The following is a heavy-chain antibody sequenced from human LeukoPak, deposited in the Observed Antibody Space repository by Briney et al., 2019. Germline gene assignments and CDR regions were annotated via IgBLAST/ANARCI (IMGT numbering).Heavy chain of an antibody. J-gene: IGHJ5*02. D-gene: IGHD3-3*01. Sequence: GASVKVSCKASGYTFTSYGISWVRQAPGQGLEWMGWISAYNGNTNYAQKLQGRVTMTTDTSTSTAYMELRSLRSDDTAVYYCARLNTIFGASPRGWFDPWGQGTLVTVSS. CDR3: ARLNTIFGASPRGWFDP. CDR2: ISAYNGNT. V-gene: IGHV1-18*01. CDR1: GYTFTSYG.